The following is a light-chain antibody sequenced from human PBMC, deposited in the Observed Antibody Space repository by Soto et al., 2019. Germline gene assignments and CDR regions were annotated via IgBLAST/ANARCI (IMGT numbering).Light chain of an antibody. CDR1: QSITNF. J-gene: IGKJ4*01. CDR2: AAS. V-gene: IGKV1-39*01. CDR3: QQSYSTPRLS. Sequence: DVQMTQSPSSLSASVGDKLTITCRANQSITNFLNWYQKKPGEAPRLLIYAASRLESGVPSRFSGSGSGTDFVLTINSLQPDDFATYYCQQSYSTPRLSFGGGTRVELK.